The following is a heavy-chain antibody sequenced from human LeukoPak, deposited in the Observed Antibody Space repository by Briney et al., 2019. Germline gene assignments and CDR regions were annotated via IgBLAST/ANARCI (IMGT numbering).Heavy chain of an antibody. Sequence: PGRSLRLSCAASGFTFSSYGMHWVRQAPGKGLEWVAVIWYDGSNKYYADSVKGRFTISRDNSKNTLYLQMNSLRAEDTAVYYCARPGMGSSGWYDYYYYGMDVWGQGTTVTVSS. J-gene: IGHJ6*02. CDR1: GFTFSSYG. CDR2: IWYDGSNK. V-gene: IGHV3-33*01. D-gene: IGHD6-19*01. CDR3: ARPGMGSSGWYDYYYYGMDV.